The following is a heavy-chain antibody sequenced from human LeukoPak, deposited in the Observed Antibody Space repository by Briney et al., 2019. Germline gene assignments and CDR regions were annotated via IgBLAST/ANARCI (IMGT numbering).Heavy chain of an antibody. CDR2: IYYSGST. CDR3: ARVSSILTGYHFDY. V-gene: IGHV4-30-4*01. Sequence: SQTLPLTCTVSGGSISSGDYYWSWIRQPPGKGLEWIGYIYYSGSTYYNPSLKSRVTISVDTSKNQFSLKLSSVTAADTAVYYCARVSSILTGYHFDYWGQGTLVTVSS. J-gene: IGHJ4*02. CDR1: GGSISSGDYY. D-gene: IGHD3-9*01.